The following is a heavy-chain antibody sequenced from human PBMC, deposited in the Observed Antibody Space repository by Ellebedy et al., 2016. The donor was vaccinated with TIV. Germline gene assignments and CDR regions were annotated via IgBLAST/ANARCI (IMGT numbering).Heavy chain of an antibody. Sequence: GESLKISCAASGFTFSSYWMSWVRQAPGKGLEWVANIKQDGSEKYYVDSVKGRFTISRDNAKNSLYLLMNSLRAEDTAVYYCARVITNLWRFDYWGQGTLVTVSS. CDR2: IKQDGSEK. CDR1: GFTFSSYW. D-gene: IGHD3-22*01. V-gene: IGHV3-7*04. CDR3: ARVITNLWRFDY. J-gene: IGHJ4*02.